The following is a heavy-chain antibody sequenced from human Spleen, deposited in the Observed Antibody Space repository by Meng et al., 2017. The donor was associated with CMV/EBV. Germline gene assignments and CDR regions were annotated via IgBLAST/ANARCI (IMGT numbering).Heavy chain of an antibody. Sequence: QVQLQESGPGLVKTSGTLSLTCAVPGGSISSSNLWTWVRQVPGKGLEWIGEIYHSGSTNYNPSLKSRVTISVDKFKNQFSLKLGSVTAADTAVYYCARIERRRILKYCGSDCSTTDYWGQGTLVTVSS. CDR1: GGSISSSNL. J-gene: IGHJ4*02. CDR3: ARIERRRILKYCGSDCSTTDY. V-gene: IGHV4-4*02. CDR2: IYHSGST. D-gene: IGHD2-21*02.